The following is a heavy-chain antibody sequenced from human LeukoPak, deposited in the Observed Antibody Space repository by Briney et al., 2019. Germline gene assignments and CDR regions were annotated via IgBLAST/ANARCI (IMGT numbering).Heavy chain of an antibody. Sequence: PGGSLRLSCAASGFTFSSYAMHWVRQAPGKGLEWVAVISYDGSNKYYADSVKGRFTISRDNSKNTLYLQMNSLRAEDTAVYYCARLRSTTYGVAVWGQGTTVTVSS. D-gene: IGHD2-2*01. V-gene: IGHV3-30-3*01. CDR1: GFTFSSYA. CDR3: ARLRSTTYGVAV. CDR2: ISYDGSNK. J-gene: IGHJ6*02.